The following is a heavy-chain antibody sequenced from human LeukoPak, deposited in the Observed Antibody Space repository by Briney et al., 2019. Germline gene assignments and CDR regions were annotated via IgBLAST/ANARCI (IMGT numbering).Heavy chain of an antibody. J-gene: IGHJ3*02. D-gene: IGHD6-19*01. Sequence: PSETLSLTCTVSYSPISGYYWSWIRQPPGKGLEWIGYIYYSGSTNYNPSLKSRVTISVDTSKNQFSLKLSSVTAADTAVYYCARASADPSGWYVVPRAFDIWGQGTMVTVSS. CDR2: IYYSGST. CDR1: YSPISGYY. CDR3: ARASADPSGWYVVPRAFDI. V-gene: IGHV4-59*01.